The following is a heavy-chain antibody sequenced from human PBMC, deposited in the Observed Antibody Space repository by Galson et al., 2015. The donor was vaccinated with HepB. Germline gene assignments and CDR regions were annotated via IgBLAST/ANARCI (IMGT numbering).Heavy chain of an antibody. CDR1: NYTFRNYG. CDR2: VDSYNDNT. J-gene: IGHJ5*02. V-gene: IGHV1-18*01. D-gene: IGHD2/OR15-2a*01. CDR3: ARGKYGTSTSCYINWFDP. Sequence: SVTVSCKASNYTFRNYGITWVRQAPGQGLEWVGWVDSYNDNTNSAQKFQGRVTMSADPSTSTAYLELRGLRSDDTAVYYCARGKYGTSTSCYINWFDPWGQGTLVTVSS.